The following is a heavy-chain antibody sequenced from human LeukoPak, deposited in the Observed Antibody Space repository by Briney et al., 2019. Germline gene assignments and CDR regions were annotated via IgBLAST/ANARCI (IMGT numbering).Heavy chain of an antibody. D-gene: IGHD3-16*01. V-gene: IGHV3-23*01. CDR1: GFTSSSYA. J-gene: IGHJ4*02. Sequence: PGGSLRLSCAASGFTSSSYAMSWVRQAPGKGLEWVSAISGSGGSTYYADSVKGRFSISRDNSKNTLYLQMNSLRAEDTAVYYCARSGAEITRLYDYWGQGTLVTVSS. CDR3: ARSGAEITRLYDY. CDR2: ISGSGGST.